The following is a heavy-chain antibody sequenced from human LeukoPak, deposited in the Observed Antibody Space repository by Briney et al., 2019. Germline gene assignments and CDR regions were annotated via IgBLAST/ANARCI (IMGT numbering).Heavy chain of an antibody. Sequence: SETLSLSCIVSGGSISNNYWSWLRQPPGKGLEWIGYIYYSGSTNYNPSLKSRATISIDTSKNQFSLKLRSVTAADTAVYYCARGDSGSYYYYDYWARESWSPSP. V-gene: IGHV4-59*01. D-gene: IGHD1-26*01. CDR2: IYYSGST. J-gene: IGHJ4*02. CDR1: GGSISNNY. CDR3: ARGDSGSYYYYDY.